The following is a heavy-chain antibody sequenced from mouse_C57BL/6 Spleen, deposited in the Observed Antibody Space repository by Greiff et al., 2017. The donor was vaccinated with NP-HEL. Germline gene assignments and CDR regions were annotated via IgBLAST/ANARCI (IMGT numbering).Heavy chain of an antibody. D-gene: IGHD1-1*01. J-gene: IGHJ4*01. V-gene: IGHV1-69*01. CDR1: GYTFTSYW. CDR2: IDPSDSYT. CDR3: ARRGVVATWYAMDY. Sequence: QVQLQQPGAELVMPGASVKLSCKASGYTFTSYWMHWVKQRPGQGLEWIGEIDPSDSYTNYTQKFKGQSTLTVDKSSSTAYMQLSSLTSEDSAVYYCARRGVVATWYAMDYWGQGTSVTVSS.